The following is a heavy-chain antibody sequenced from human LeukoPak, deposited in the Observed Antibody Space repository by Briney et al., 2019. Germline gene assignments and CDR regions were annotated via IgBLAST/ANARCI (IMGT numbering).Heavy chain of an antibody. Sequence: ASVKVSCKASGYTYTTDGISWVRQAPGQGLEWMGWIDTYSGKTNYAQKFQGRVTMTSDTSTSTAYMELRSLRSDDTAVYYCARDRGIAEADSFDPWGQGTLVTVSS. J-gene: IGHJ5*02. V-gene: IGHV1-18*01. D-gene: IGHD6-13*01. CDR2: IDTYSGKT. CDR3: ARDRGIAEADSFDP. CDR1: GYTYTTDG.